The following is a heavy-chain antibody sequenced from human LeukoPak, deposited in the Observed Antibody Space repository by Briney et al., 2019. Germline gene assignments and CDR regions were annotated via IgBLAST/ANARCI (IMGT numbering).Heavy chain of an antibody. D-gene: IGHD3-22*01. V-gene: IGHV3-30*04. CDR3: ARDLSYDSSGVFDY. Sequence: GGSLRLSCAASGFTFSSYAMHWVRQAPGNGLEWVAVISYDGSNKYYADSVKGRFTISRDNSKNTLHLQMNSLRAEDTAVYYCARDLSYDSSGVFDYWGQGTLVTVSS. CDR1: GFTFSSYA. J-gene: IGHJ4*02. CDR2: ISYDGSNK.